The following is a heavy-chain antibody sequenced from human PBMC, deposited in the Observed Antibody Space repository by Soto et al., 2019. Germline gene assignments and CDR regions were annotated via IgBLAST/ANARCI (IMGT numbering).Heavy chain of an antibody. Sequence: PSETLSLTCAVYGGSFIGHYCIFIRHPPFKWLEWIVEINHSGSTNYNPSLKSRVTISVDTSKNQFSLKLSSVTAADTAVYYCARGQRNTAMLLSQYYYYGMDVWGQGTTVTVSS. D-gene: IGHD5-18*01. CDR3: ARGQRNTAMLLSQYYYYGMDV. CDR2: INHSGST. J-gene: IGHJ6*02. CDR1: GGSFIGHY. V-gene: IGHV4-34*01.